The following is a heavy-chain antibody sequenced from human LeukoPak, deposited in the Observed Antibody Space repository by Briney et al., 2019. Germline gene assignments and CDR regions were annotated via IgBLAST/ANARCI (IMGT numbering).Heavy chain of an antibody. Sequence: GESLKTSCKASGYSFTTNWIGWVRQMPGKGLEWMGVIYPSDSDTRISPSFQGQVTISADKSISTAYLQWSSLKASDTAMYYCARVWYSGYEFDYWGQGTLVTVSS. V-gene: IGHV5-51*01. J-gene: IGHJ4*02. CDR1: GYSFTTNW. CDR2: IYPSDSDT. D-gene: IGHD5-12*01. CDR3: ARVWYSGYEFDY.